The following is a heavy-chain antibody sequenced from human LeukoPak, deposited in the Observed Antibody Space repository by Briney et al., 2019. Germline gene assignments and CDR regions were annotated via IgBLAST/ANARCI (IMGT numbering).Heavy chain of an antibody. Sequence: PSETLSLTCTVSGYSISTGYYWGWVRQPPGERLGWIGTVYHSGSTYYNPSLRSRAAISVDTSRNQFSLRLRSMTAADTAVYYCARVPGVFYDTLTGYGSGWFDPWGQGTLVTVPS. CDR1: GYSISTGYY. D-gene: IGHD3-9*01. V-gene: IGHV4-38-2*02. CDR2: VYHSGST. J-gene: IGHJ5*02. CDR3: ARVPGVFYDTLTGYGSGWFDP.